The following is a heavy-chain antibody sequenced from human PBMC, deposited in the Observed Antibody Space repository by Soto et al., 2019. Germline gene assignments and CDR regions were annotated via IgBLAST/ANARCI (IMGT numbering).Heavy chain of an antibody. J-gene: IGHJ3*02. Sequence: EVQVVESGGGLVQPGRSLRLSCAASGFTFDDYAMHWVRQAPGKGLEWISGISWNSGSIGYADSVKGRFTISRDNAKNSLYLQMNSLRAEDTALYYCAKDFSTPLAVAAISNAFDIWGQGTMVTVSS. CDR2: ISWNSGSI. D-gene: IGHD6-19*01. CDR3: AKDFSTPLAVAAISNAFDI. CDR1: GFTFDDYA. V-gene: IGHV3-9*01.